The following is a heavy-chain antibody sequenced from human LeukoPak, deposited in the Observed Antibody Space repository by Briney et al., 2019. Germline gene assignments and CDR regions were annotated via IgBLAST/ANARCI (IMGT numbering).Heavy chain of an antibody. V-gene: IGHV3-23*01. CDR1: GFTFSSYA. D-gene: IGHD3-3*01. Sequence: PGGSLRLSCAASGFTFSSYAMSWVRQAPGKGLEWVSAISGSGGSTYYADSVKGRFTISRDNSKNTLYLQMNSLRAEDTAVYYCAREGHDYDFWSGYGMGRYYYYGMDVWGQGTTVTVSS. J-gene: IGHJ6*02. CDR3: AREGHDYDFWSGYGMGRYYYYGMDV. CDR2: ISGSGGST.